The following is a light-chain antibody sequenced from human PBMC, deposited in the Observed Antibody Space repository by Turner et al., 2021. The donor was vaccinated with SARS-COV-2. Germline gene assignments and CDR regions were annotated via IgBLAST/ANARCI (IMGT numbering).Light chain of an antibody. CDR3: QKYSSYPLT. CDR1: QDVGTA. V-gene: IGKV1-27*01. J-gene: IGKJ4*02. CDR2: WAS. Sequence: DIVMTQSHKFMSTSVGDRVSITCKASQDVGTAVAWYQQKPGQSPKLLIYWASTRHTGVPDRFTGSGSGTDFTLTISNVQSEDLADYFCQKYSSYPLTFGAGTKLELK.